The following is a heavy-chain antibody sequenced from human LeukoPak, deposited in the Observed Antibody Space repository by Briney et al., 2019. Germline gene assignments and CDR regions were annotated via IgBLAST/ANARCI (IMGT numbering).Heavy chain of an antibody. V-gene: IGHV3-23*01. J-gene: IGHJ4*02. CDR1: GFTFSSYA. CDR3: SKFYDISTGYFDC. D-gene: IGHD3-9*01. Sequence: PGGSLRLSCAASGFTFSSYAMSWVRQSPGKGLERVSAISGGGGSTYYADSVKGRFTISRDNSKNTLYLQMNSLRAEDTAVYYCSKFYDISTGYFDCWGQGTLVTVSS. CDR2: ISGGGGST.